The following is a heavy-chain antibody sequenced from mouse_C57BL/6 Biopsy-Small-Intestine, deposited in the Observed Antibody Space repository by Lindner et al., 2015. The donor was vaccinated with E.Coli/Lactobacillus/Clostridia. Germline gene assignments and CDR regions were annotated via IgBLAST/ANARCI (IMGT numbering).Heavy chain of an antibody. CDR3: ARSTTVVAEYAMDY. J-gene: IGHJ4*01. Sequence: VQLQESGAELVKPGASVKISCKTSGYAFSSYWMNWVEQRPGKGLEWIGQIYPGDGDTNYNGKFEGKATLTADKSSSTAYMQLSSLTSEDSAVYFCARSTTVVAEYAMDYWGQGTSVTVSS. CDR2: IYPGDGDT. D-gene: IGHD1-1*01. V-gene: IGHV1-80*01. CDR1: GYAFSSYW.